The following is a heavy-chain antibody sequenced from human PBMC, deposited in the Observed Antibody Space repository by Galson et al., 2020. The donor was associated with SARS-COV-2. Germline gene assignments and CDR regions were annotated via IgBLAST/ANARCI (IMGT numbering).Heavy chain of an antibody. CDR3: ARDLRYCSGGSCHGRFDP. Sequence: EKSLKISCKRSRYSFTNYWLRCVRQKHGTGLEWMRRLDPPDSSTNYSPSYQVHVTISADKSISTAYLQWSSLKASDTAMYYCARDLRYCSGGSCHGRFDPWGQGTLVTVSS. D-gene: IGHD2-15*01. CDR1: RYSFTNYW. CDR2: LDPPDSST. J-gene: IGHJ5*02. V-gene: IGHV5-10-1*01.